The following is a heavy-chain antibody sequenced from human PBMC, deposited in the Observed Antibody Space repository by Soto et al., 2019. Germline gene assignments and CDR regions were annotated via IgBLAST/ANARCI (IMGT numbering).Heavy chain of an antibody. J-gene: IGHJ4*02. V-gene: IGHV4-59*01. CDR2: IYYSGST. Sequence: ASETLSLTCTVSGGSISSYYWSWIRQPPGKGLEWIGYIYYSGSTNYNPSLKSRVTISVDTSKNQFSLKLSSVTAADTAVYYCARGGEEMGDGYNYRLAYWGQGTLVTVSS. CDR3: ARGGEEMGDGYNYRLAY. D-gene: IGHD5-12*01. CDR1: GGSISSYY.